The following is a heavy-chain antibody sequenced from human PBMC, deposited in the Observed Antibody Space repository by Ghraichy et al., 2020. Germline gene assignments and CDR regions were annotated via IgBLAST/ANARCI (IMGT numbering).Heavy chain of an antibody. CDR3: AKPRASQLWPPFFDY. V-gene: IGHV3-30*18. D-gene: IGHD5-18*01. J-gene: IGHJ4*02. CDR2: ISYDGSNK. Sequence: GGSLRLSCAASGFTFSSYGMHWVRQAPGKGLEWVAVISYDGSNKYYADSVKGRFTISRDNSKNTLYLQMNSLRAEDTAVYYCAKPRASQLWPPFFDYWGQGTLVTVSS. CDR1: GFTFSSYG.